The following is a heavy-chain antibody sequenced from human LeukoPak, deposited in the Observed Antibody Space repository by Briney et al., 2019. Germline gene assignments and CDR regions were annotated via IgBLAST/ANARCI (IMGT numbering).Heavy chain of an antibody. J-gene: IGHJ4*02. Sequence: GASVKVSCKASGGTFSSYAISWVRQAPGQGLEWMGGIIPIFGTANYAQKFQGRVTITADESTSTAYMELSSLRSEDTAVYYCARGDGSSGYYLWGFDYWGQGTLVTVSS. CDR2: IIPIFGTA. CDR1: GGTFSSYA. CDR3: ARGDGSSGYYLWGFDY. V-gene: IGHV1-69*13. D-gene: IGHD3-22*01.